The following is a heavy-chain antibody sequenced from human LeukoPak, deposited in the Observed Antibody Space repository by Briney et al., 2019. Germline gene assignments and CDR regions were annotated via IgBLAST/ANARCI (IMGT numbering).Heavy chain of an antibody. CDR3: ARILRAAKLYMDV. Sequence: GGSLRLSCAASGFTFSSYSMSWVRQAPGKGLEWVSSISSSSSYIYYADSVKGRFTISRDNAKNSLYLQMNSLRAEGTAVYYCARILRAAKLYMDVWGKGTTVTVSS. CDR1: GFTFSSYS. V-gene: IGHV3-21*01. CDR2: ISSSSSYI. D-gene: IGHD6-13*01. J-gene: IGHJ6*03.